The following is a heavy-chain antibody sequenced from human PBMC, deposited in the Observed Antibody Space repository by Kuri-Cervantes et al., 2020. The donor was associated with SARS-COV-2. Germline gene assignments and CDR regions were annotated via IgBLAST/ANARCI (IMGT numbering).Heavy chain of an antibody. V-gene: IGHV4-38-2*01. CDR2: IYHSGST. Sequence: SQTLSLTCAVSGYSISSGYYWGWIRQPPGKGLEWIGSIYHSGSTYYNPSLKSRVTISVDTSKNQFSLKLSSVTAADMAVYYCARFGIAVARSVDYWGQGTLVTVSS. CDR3: ARFGIAVARSVDY. CDR1: GYSISSGYY. J-gene: IGHJ4*02. D-gene: IGHD6-19*01.